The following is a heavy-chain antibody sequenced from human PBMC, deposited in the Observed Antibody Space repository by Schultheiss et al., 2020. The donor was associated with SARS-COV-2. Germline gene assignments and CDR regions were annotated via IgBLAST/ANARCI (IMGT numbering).Heavy chain of an antibody. D-gene: IGHD3-10*01. CDR3: ATGSGSPVGDY. CDR1: GYTFTGYY. J-gene: IGHJ4*02. CDR2: ISAYNGNT. V-gene: IGHV1-2*02. Sequence: SVKVSCKASGYTFTGYYMHWVRQAPGQGLEWMGWISAYNGNTNYAQKLQGRVTMTRDTSTSTAYMELSRLRSDDTAVYYCATGSGSPVGDYWGQGTLVTVSS.